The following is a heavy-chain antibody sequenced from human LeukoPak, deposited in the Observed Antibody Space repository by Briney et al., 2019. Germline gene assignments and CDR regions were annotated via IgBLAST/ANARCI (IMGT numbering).Heavy chain of an antibody. CDR3: ARHPPCGGDCYKTARYYYGMDV. J-gene: IGHJ6*02. CDR2: IYYSGST. D-gene: IGHD2-21*02. V-gene: IGHV4-39*01. CDR1: GGSISSSTYY. Sequence: SETLSLTCTVSGGSISSSTYYWGWIRQPPGKGLEWIGSIYYSGSTYYNPSLKSRVTISVDTSKNQFSLKLSSVTAADTAVYYCARHPPCGGDCYKTARYYYGMDVWGQGTTVTVSS.